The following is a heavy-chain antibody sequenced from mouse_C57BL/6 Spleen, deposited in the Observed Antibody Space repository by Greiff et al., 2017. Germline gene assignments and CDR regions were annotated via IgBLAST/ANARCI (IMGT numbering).Heavy chain of an antibody. CDR1: GFNIKDDY. D-gene: IGHD4-1*01. CDR3: TPSWERSFAY. Sequence: EVQLQQSGAELVRPGASVKLSCTASGFNIKDDYMHWVKQRPEQGLEWIGWIDPENGDTEYASKFQGKATITADTSSNTAYLQLSSLTSEDTAVYYCTPSWERSFAYWGQGTLVTVSA. CDR2: IDPENGDT. J-gene: IGHJ3*01. V-gene: IGHV14-4*01.